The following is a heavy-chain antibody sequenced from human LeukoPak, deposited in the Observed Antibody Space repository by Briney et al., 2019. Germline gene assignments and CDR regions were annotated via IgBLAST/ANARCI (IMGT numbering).Heavy chain of an antibody. D-gene: IGHD3-16*01. CDR2: IHDDGNVK. CDR1: GFSFTTYA. J-gene: IGHJ4*02. V-gene: IGHV3-7*01. CDR3: ARGRGWVDH. Sequence: GGSLRLSCAASGFSFTTYAMSWFRQAPGKGLEWVANIHDDGNVKNYVDSVKGRFTISRDDARNSVYLQLNSLRVENTALYYCARGRGWVDHWGQGTLVTVSS.